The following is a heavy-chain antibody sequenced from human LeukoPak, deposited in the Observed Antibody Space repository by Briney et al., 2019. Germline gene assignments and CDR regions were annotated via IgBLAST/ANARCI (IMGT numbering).Heavy chain of an antibody. CDR3: ARDKSPSTGQLWSKVDY. CDR2: INPSGGST. V-gene: IGHV1-46*01. J-gene: IGHJ4*02. D-gene: IGHD5-18*01. CDR1: GYTFTSYY. Sequence: ASVKVSCKASGYTFTSYYMRWVRQAPGQGLEWMGIINPSGGSTSYALKFQGRVTMTRDTSTSTVYMELSSLRSEDTAVYYCARDKSPSTGQLWSKVDYWGQGTLVTVSS.